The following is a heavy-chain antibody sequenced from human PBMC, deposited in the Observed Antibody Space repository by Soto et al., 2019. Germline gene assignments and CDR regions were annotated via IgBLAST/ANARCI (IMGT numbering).Heavy chain of an antibody. CDR3: ATAKLLLPWLFDY. CDR2: IYSGGAT. CDR1: GFTVSSNY. Sequence: EVQLVESGGGLVQPGGSLRLSCAASGFTVSSNYMSWVRQAPGKGLEWVSVIYSGGATNYADSVKGRFTISRDDSKNTLFLQMNSLRAEDTAVYYCATAKLLLPWLFDYWGQGTLVTVSS. V-gene: IGHV3-66*01. D-gene: IGHD2-15*01. J-gene: IGHJ4*02.